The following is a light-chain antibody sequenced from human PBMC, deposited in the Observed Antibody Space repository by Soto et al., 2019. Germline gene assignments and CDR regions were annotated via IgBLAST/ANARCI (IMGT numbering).Light chain of an antibody. V-gene: IGKV4-1*01. CDR1: QSVLDCSNNKNY. CDR3: QQYSSTPRT. J-gene: IGKJ1*01. Sequence: IAMTHSPDSLAVPLGERATINCKSSQSVLDCSNNKNYLAWYQQKPGQPPKLLIYWASTRESGVPDRFNGCGSGTDFTLTISSLQAEDVAVYYCQQYSSTPRTFGQGTKVEIK. CDR2: WAS.